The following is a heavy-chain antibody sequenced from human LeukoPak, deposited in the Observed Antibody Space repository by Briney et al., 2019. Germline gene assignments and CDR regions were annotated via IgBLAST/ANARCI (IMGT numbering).Heavy chain of an antibody. CDR3: AKEDFGSGSYYYGKGGYFDF. V-gene: IGHV1-2*02. J-gene: IGHJ4*03. CDR1: GYTFTSYD. Sequence: GASVKVSCKASGYTFTSYDINWVRQATGQGLEWMGWINPNSGGTNHAQKFQGRVTMTRDTSISTAYMELSRLRSDDTAVYYCAKEDFGSGSYYYGKGGYFDFWGQGTLVTVSS. D-gene: IGHD3-10*01. CDR2: INPNSGGT.